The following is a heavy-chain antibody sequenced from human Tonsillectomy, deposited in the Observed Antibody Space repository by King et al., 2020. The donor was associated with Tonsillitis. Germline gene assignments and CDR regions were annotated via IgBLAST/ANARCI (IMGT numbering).Heavy chain of an antibody. CDR3: AKDNRGVAATVLFDY. CDR2: ISWNSWSI. CDR1: GFTFDDYA. V-gene: IGHV3-9*01. Sequence: VQLVESGGGLVQPGRSLRLSCAASGFTFDDYAMHWVRQAPGKGLEWVSGISWNSWSIGYADSVKGRFNISRDNAKNSLYLQMNSLRAEETALYYCAKDNRGVAATVLFDYWGQGTLVTVSS. D-gene: IGHD2-15*01. J-gene: IGHJ4*02.